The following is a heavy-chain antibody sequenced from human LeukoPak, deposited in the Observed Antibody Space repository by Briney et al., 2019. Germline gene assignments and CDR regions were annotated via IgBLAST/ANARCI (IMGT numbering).Heavy chain of an antibody. Sequence: GGSLRLSCAASGFTVSSNYMSWVRQAPGMGLEWVSVIYSGSTTYYADSVKGRFTISRDNAKNSLYLQMNSLRAEDTAVYYCARERGTIDYWGQGTLVTVSS. CDR3: ARERGTIDY. J-gene: IGHJ4*02. CDR1: GFTVSSNY. V-gene: IGHV3-66*01. CDR2: IYSGSTT.